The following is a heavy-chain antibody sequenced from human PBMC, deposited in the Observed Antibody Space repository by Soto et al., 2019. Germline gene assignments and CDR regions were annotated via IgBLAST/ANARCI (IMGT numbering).Heavy chain of an antibody. Sequence: ASVTVCCKASVYTFTRYGSRWVRPAHGQGLEWMGWISGYNGDTKYAQKFQGRVTMTVDTSTTTAYMELRSLTSDDRAVYYCAKNGQPPYYYYGMDVWGQGTTVTVSS. CDR1: VYTFTRYG. J-gene: IGHJ6*02. V-gene: IGHV1-18*01. CDR2: ISGYNGDT. D-gene: IGHD2-8*01. CDR3: AKNGQPPYYYYGMDV.